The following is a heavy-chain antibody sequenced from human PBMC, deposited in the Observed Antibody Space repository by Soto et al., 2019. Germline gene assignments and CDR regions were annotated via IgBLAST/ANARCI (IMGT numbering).Heavy chain of an antibody. D-gene: IGHD2-15*01. V-gene: IGHV3-48*02. CDR1: GFTFGIYS. CDR2: INGSSSTM. Sequence: EVQLVESGGGLVQRGGSLRLSCAASGFTFGIYSMNWVRQAPGKGLEWISYINGSSSTMYYADSVKGRLIISRANADKSSYLQMNSLRDADTAVYYCARGDRFRCSGDRCFSDGLFLSWGQGTLVTVSS. J-gene: IGHJ5*02. CDR3: ARGDRFRCSGDRCFSDGLFLS.